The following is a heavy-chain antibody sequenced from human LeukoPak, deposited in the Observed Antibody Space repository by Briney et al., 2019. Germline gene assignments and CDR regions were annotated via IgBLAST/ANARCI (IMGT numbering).Heavy chain of an antibody. CDR1: GGSISSYY. V-gene: IGHV4-59*01. CDR2: IYYSGST. D-gene: IGHD1-1*01. Sequence: SETLFLTCTVSGGSISSYYWSWIRQPPGKGLEWIGYIYYSGSTNYNPSLKSRVTISVDTSKNQFSLKLSSVTAADTAVYYCASSPWTSNYFDYWGQGTLVTVSS. J-gene: IGHJ4*02. CDR3: ASSPWTSNYFDY.